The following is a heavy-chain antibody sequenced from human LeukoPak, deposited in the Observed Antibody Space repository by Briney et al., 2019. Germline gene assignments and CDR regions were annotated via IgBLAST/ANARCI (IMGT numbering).Heavy chain of an antibody. V-gene: IGHV5-51*01. CDR1: GYSCTSYW. J-gene: IGHJ5*02. D-gene: IGHD6-13*01. CDR3: ARSSYNWFDP. Sequence: GESLKISCKGSGYSCTSYWIGWVRQMAGKGLEWMGIIYRDDSDTKYSPSFQGQVTISADKSISTAYLQWSSLKASDTAMYYCARSSYNWFDPWGQGTLVTVSS. CDR2: IYRDDSDT.